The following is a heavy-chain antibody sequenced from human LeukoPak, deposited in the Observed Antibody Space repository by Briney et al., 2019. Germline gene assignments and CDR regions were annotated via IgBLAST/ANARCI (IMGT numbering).Heavy chain of an antibody. CDR3: ARSYNNAGYYYYGMDV. V-gene: IGHV4-61*01. CDR1: GGSVSSGSYY. CDR2: IYYSGSA. D-gene: IGHD3-10*01. J-gene: IGHJ6*02. Sequence: PSETLSLTCTVSGGSVSSGSYYWSWIRQPPGKGLEWIGYIYYSGSAKYNPSLKSRVTISVDTSKNQFSLRLSSVTAADTAVYYCARSYNNAGYYYYGMDVWGQGTTVTVSS.